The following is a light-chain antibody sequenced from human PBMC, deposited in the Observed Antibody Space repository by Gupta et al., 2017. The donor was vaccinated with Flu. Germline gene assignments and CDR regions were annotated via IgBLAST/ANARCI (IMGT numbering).Light chain of an antibody. CDR3: TSFAGSSTWV. CDR1: SSDVGAYDR. CDR2: DVD. J-gene: IGLJ3*02. Sequence: QSPLTQPPSASGSLGQSVTISCTGTSSDVGAYDRVSWYQQLPGMAPKLIIYDVDKRPSGGPGRFSASKSGNTATLTVSGLQAEDEADYYCTSFAGSSTWVFGGGTRLTVL. V-gene: IGLV2-8*01.